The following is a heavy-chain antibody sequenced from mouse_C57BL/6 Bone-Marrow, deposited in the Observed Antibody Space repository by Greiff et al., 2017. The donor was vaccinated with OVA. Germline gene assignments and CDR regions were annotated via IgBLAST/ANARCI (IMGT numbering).Heavy chain of an antibody. J-gene: IGHJ1*03. Sequence: EVKLMESGGGLVKPGGSLKLSCAASGFTFSSYAMSWVRQTPEKRLEWVATISDGGSYTYYPDNVKGRFTISRDNAKNNLYLQMSHLKSEDTAMYYCARGDYYYDWYFDVWGTGTTVTVSS. CDR1: GFTFSSYA. CDR2: ISDGGSYT. D-gene: IGHD2-13*01. CDR3: ARGDYYYDWYFDV. V-gene: IGHV5-4*03.